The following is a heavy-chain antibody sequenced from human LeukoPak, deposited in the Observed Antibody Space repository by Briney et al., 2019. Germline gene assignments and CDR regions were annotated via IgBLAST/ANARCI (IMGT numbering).Heavy chain of an antibody. D-gene: IGHD3-16*01. Sequence: GGSLRLSCAASGFMFGGKWMCWVRQRPGKGLEWVASINEDGSEKHYLDSVKGRFTISRDNAKNSLSLQMTSLSDGDTATYYGAGGHYGLDPWGQGSLVTVSA. V-gene: IGHV3-7*01. CDR2: INEDGSEK. J-gene: IGHJ5*02. CDR1: GFMFGGKW. CDR3: AGGHYGLDP.